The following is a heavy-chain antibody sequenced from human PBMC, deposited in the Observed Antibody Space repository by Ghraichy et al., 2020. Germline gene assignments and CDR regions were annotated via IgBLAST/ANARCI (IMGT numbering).Heavy chain of an antibody. J-gene: IGHJ4*02. D-gene: IGHD5/OR15-5a*01. CDR1: GFKFTSYT. CDR2: ITSGSSHI. Sequence: GGSLRLSCAASGFKFTSYTMHWVRQAPGKGLEWVSSITSGSSHIHYADSVKGRFTISRDNAQNSVYLQMNSLRVEDTAIYYYARSTPDFDRWGRGTLVTVSS. V-gene: IGHV3-21*06. CDR3: ARSTPDFDR.